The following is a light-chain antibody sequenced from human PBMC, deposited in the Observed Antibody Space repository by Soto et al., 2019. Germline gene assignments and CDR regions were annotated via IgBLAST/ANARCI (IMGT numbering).Light chain of an antibody. V-gene: IGKV4-1*01. CDR1: QSVLYSSNNKNY. CDR3: QLYYSTPPT. CDR2: WAS. J-gene: IGKJ4*01. Sequence: DIVMTQSPDSLAVSLGERATINCKSSQSVLYSSNNKNYLVWYQQKPGQPPKLLIYWASTRESGVPDRFSGSGSGTDFTLTISSLQAEDVAVYYCQLYYSTPPTFGGGTKVEIQ.